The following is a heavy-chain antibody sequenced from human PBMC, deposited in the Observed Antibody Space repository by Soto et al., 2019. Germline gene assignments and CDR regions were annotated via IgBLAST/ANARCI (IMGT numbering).Heavy chain of an antibody. D-gene: IGHD5-12*01. CDR2: IFYSGST. V-gene: IGHV4-31*01. J-gene: IGHJ4*02. CDR1: GGSISSGGYY. CDR3: ARVGYNGSYFDY. Sequence: SETLSLTCTVSGGSISSGGYYWSWIRQHPGKGLEWIGYIFYSGSTYYNPSLKSQFTISVDTSKNQFSLKLSSVTAADTAVYYCARVGYNGSYFDYWGQGTLVTVSS.